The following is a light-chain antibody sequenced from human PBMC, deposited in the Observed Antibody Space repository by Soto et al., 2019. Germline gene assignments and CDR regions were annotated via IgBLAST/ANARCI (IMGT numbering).Light chain of an antibody. V-gene: IGKV1-5*01. CDR3: QHYDNFPHT. CDR2: HAS. Sequence: DIQMTQSPSTLSASVGDRVTITCRASQSINSWLAWYQQKSGKAPKLLIYHASNLESGVPSRFSGSGFGTEFTLTISSLQPDDFAPYYCQHYDNFPHTFGQGAKLEIK. J-gene: IGKJ2*01. CDR1: QSINSW.